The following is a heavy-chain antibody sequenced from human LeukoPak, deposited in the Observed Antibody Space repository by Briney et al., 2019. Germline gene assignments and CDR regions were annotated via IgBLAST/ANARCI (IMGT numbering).Heavy chain of an antibody. CDR3: ARVNSRPYYFDY. D-gene: IGHD2-21*01. V-gene: IGHV1-69*13. CDR2: IIPIFGTA. J-gene: IGHJ4*02. Sequence: ASVKVSCKASGGTFSSYAIGWVRQAPGQGLEWMGGIIPIFGTANYAQKFQGRVTITADESTSTAYMELSSLRSEDTAVYYCARVNSRPYYFDYWGQGTLVTVSS. CDR1: GGTFSSYA.